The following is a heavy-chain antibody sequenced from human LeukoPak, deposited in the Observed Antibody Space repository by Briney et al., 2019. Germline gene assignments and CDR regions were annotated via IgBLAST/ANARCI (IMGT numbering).Heavy chain of an antibody. V-gene: IGHV1-69*05. CDR2: IIPIFGTT. CDR1: GGTFNSYA. Sequence: GASVKVSCKASGGTFNSYAISWVRQAPGQGLEWMGRIIPIFGTTNYAQKFQGRVTIITDESTSTAYMELSGLRSEDTAVYYCASLLDYGDASAFGYWGQGTLVTVSS. CDR3: ASLLDYGDASAFGY. J-gene: IGHJ4*02. D-gene: IGHD4-17*01.